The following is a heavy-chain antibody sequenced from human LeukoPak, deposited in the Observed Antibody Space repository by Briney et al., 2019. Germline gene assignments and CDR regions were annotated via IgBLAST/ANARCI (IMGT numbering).Heavy chain of an antibody. CDR1: GFTFSSYA. CDR2: ISSNGGST. Sequence: PGGSLRLSCAASGFTFSSYAMHWVRQAPGKGLEYVSAISSNGGSTYYANSVKGRFTISRDNSKNTLYLQMGSLRAEDMAVYYCARNRYYDILTGQDYWGQGTLVTVSS. CDR3: ARNRYYDILTGQDY. D-gene: IGHD3-9*01. V-gene: IGHV3-64*01. J-gene: IGHJ4*02.